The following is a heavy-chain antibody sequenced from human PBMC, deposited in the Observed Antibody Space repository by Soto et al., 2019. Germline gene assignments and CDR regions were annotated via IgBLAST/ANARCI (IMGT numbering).Heavy chain of an antibody. CDR1: GFTFSSYG. V-gene: IGHV3-33*01. D-gene: IGHD3-16*02. J-gene: IGHJ3*02. Sequence: QVQLVESGGGVVQPGRSLRLSCAASGFTFSSYGMHWVRQAPGKGLEWVAVIWYDGSNKYYADSVKGRFTISRDNSKNTLYLQMNSLRAEDTAVYYCARDLGITFGGVIVTNHDAFDIWGQGTMVTVSS. CDR3: ARDLGITFGGVIVTNHDAFDI. CDR2: IWYDGSNK.